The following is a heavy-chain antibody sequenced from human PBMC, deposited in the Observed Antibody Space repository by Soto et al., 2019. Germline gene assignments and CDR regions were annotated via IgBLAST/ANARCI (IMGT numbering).Heavy chain of an antibody. CDR3: ARDSGPYGDDAFDI. CDR2: IYSGGST. J-gene: IGHJ3*02. CDR1: GFTVSSNY. D-gene: IGHD4-17*01. Sequence: GGSLRLSCAASGFTVSSNYMSWVRQAPGKGLEWVSVIYSGGSTYYTDSVKGRFTISRDNSKNTLYLQMNSLRAEDTAVYYCARDSGPYGDDAFDIWGQGTMVTVSS. V-gene: IGHV3-53*01.